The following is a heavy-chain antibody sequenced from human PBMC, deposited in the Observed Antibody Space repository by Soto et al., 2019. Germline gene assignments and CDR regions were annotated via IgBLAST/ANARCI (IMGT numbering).Heavy chain of an antibody. J-gene: IGHJ4*02. CDR1: GFTFSTYA. Sequence: QVQLVESGGGVVQPGRSLRLSCAASGFTFSTYAMTWVRQAPGKGLEWVAVISYDGTNKYDADSVKGRFTISRDNSKNRLYLDMSSLKNDDTAVHDCARSFMGARSCDYWGQVTLVTV. CDR2: ISYDGTNK. CDR3: ARSFMGARSCDY. D-gene: IGHD3-16*01. V-gene: IGHV3-30-3*01.